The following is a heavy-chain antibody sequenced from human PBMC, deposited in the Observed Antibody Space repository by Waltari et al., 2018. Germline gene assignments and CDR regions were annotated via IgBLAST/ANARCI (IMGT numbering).Heavy chain of an antibody. J-gene: IGHJ4*02. CDR1: GGSISSGDYY. CDR2: IYYSGST. D-gene: IGHD4-17*01. V-gene: IGHV4-30-4*08. CDR3: ARGGDDYGDYDY. Sequence: QVQLQESGPGLVKPSQTLSLTCTVSGGSISSGDYYWSWIRQPPGKGLEWIGYIYYSGSTYYHPSLKSRVTISGDTTKNQFSRKLRSVTAADTAVYYCARGGDDYGDYDYWGQGTLVTVSS.